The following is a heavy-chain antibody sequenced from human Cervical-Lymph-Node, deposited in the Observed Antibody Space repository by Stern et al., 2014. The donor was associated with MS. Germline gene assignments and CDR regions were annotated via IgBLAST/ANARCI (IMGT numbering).Heavy chain of an antibody. CDR2: TRSKIFGGTT. Sequence: EVQLVESGGGLVKPGRSLRLSCTASGFTFGDYAMSWFRQAPGKGLEWVGFTRSKIFGGTTEYAASVRGRFSISRDDSKSIVYLQMNSLKTDDTAVYFCSSSGSFGDWFDPWGQGTLVTVSS. CDR1: GFTFGDYA. CDR3: SSSGSFGDWFDP. D-gene: IGHD1-26*01. J-gene: IGHJ5*02. V-gene: IGHV3-49*05.